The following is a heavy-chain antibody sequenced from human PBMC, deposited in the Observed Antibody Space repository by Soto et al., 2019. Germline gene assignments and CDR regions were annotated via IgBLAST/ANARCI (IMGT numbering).Heavy chain of an antibody. CDR2: IYTGGDT. V-gene: IGHV3-53*04. Sequence: GGSLILSCAASGFTISNNYMSWVRQAPGKGLEWVSVIYTGGDTYYADSVKGRFTISRHNSKNTLYLQMDSLRVEDTAVYYCARLRDYYYGMDVWGQGTTVTXSS. CDR1: GFTISNNY. J-gene: IGHJ6*02. CDR3: ARLRDYYYGMDV.